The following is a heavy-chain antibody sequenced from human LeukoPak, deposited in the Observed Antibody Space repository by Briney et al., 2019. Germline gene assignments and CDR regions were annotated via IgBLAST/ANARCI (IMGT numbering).Heavy chain of an antibody. CDR1: GYTFTGYY. J-gene: IGHJ4*02. CDR2: INPNSGGT. V-gene: IGHV1-2*02. CDR3: ARAPADSSGYLDY. D-gene: IGHD3-22*01. Sequence: ASVKVSCKASGYTFTGYYMHWVRQAPGQGLGWMGWINPNSGGTNYAQKFQGRVTMTRDTSISTAYMELSRLRSDDTAVYYCARAPADSSGYLDYWGQGTLVTVSS.